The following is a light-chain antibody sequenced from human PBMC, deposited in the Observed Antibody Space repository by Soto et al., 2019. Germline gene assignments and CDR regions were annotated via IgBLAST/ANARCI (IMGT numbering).Light chain of an antibody. Sequence: SGLTQPPSVPAAPGQRVTISCSVSSSNIGGNSVSSYQQLPGTASKLLIYDDDKRPSGIPDRFSGSKSGTSATMGITGFQTGDEADYYCGSWDSSLSAYVFGTGTKVTVL. CDR2: DDD. V-gene: IGLV1-51*01. CDR3: GSWDSSLSAYV. J-gene: IGLJ1*01. CDR1: SSNIGGNS.